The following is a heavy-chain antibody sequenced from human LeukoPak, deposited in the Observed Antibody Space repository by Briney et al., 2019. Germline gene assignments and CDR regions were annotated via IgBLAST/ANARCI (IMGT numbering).Heavy chain of an antibody. V-gene: IGHV4-59*12. D-gene: IGHD3-22*01. CDR3: ATYYYDSSGHDAFDI. J-gene: IGHJ3*02. CDR1: GGSISSYY. Sequence: SETLSLTCTVSGGSISSYYWSWIRQPPGKGLEWIGYIYYSGSTNYNPSLKSRVTISVDTSKNQFSLRLSSVTAADTAVYYCATYYYDSSGHDAFDIWGQGTMVTVSS. CDR2: IYYSGST.